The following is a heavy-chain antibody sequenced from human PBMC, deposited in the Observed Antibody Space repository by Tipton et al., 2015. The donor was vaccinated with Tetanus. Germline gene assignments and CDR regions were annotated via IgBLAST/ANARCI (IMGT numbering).Heavy chain of an antibody. D-gene: IGHD3-22*01. J-gene: IGHJ6*02. Sequence: VQSGAEVKKPGASVKVSCKASGYTFTGYYMYWVRQAPGQGLEWMGWIDPNSGGTVYAQKFQGRVTMTRDTSIGTAYMELRSLRSDDTAVYYCARDRGDYIYYGMDVWGPGTTVTVS. V-gene: IGHV1-2*02. CDR3: ARDRGDYIYYGMDV. CDR2: IDPNSGGT. CDR1: GYTFTGYY.